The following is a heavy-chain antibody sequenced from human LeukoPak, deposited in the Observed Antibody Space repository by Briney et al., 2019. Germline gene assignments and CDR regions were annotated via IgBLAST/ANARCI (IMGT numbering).Heavy chain of an antibody. CDR1: GYTFTGYY. J-gene: IGHJ5*02. V-gene: IGHV1-2*02. D-gene: IGHD3-10*01. CDR2: INPNSGGT. CDR3: ARCDDYYGSGSYYLNNNWFDP. Sequence: ASVKVSCKASGYTFTGYYMHWVRQAPGQGLEWMGCINPNSGGTNYAQKFQGRVTMTRDTSISTAYMELSRLRSDDTAVYYCARCDDYYGSGSYYLNNNWFDPWGQGTLVTVSS.